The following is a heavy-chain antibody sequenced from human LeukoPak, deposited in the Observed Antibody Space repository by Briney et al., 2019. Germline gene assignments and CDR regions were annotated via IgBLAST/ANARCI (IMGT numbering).Heavy chain of an antibody. J-gene: IGHJ4*02. CDR2: INPNSGGT. CDR1: GYTCTGYY. D-gene: IGHD1-26*01. CDR3: ARVRFGSGTDGVY. Sequence: ASVRVSCKASGYTCTGYYMHWVRQAPGQGLEWMGWINPNSGGTNYAQKFQGRVTMTRDTSISTAYMELSRLRSDDTAVYYCARVRFGSGTDGVYWGQGTLVTVSS. V-gene: IGHV1-2*02.